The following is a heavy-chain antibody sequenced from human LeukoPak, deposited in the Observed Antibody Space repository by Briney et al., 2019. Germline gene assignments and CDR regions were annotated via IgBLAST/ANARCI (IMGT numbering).Heavy chain of an antibody. V-gene: IGHV1-2*02. CDR2: INPNSGGT. CDR3: ARALPRTVTTYGGGWFDP. J-gene: IGHJ5*02. D-gene: IGHD4-11*01. Sequence: ASVKVSCKASGYTFTGYYMHWVRQAPGQGLEWMGWINPNSGGTNYAQKFQGRVTMTRDTSISTAYMELSRLRSDDTAVYYCARALPRTVTTYGGGWFDPWGQGTLVTVSS. CDR1: GYTFTGYY.